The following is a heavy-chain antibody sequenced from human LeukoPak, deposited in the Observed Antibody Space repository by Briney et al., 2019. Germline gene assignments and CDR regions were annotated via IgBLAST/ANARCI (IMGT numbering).Heavy chain of an antibody. D-gene: IGHD3-22*01. CDR3: GRSSAYGGAFDI. J-gene: IGHJ3*02. Sequence: SETLCFTCAGSGCSISGEWGSQIRQPPGKGLEWIGYICYSGSTNYNPSLKSRVTISVDTSKNQFSLKLSSVTAADTAVYYWGRSSAYGGAFDIWGQGTMVTVSS. CDR2: ICYSGST. V-gene: IGHV4-59*01. CDR1: GCSISGEW.